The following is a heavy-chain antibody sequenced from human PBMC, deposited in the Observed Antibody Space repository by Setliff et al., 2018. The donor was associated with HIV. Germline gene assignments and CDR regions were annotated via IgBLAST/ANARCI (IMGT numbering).Heavy chain of an antibody. V-gene: IGHV4-34*01. CDR3: VASSSWSCRLNY. CDR1: GGPSSGY. J-gene: IGHJ4*02. D-gene: IGHD6-13*01. Sequence: PSQTLSLTRTVYGGPSSGYWSWVRQSPGKGLEWMGELSHSGSTNYNLSLKSPAAISAYTSKKQFSLKLTSVTAADIGIYYCVASSSWSCRLNYWGQGTQVTVSS. CDR2: LSHSGST.